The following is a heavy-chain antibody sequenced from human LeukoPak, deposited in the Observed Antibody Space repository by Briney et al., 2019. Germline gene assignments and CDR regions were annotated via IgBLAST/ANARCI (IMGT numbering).Heavy chain of an antibody. CDR1: GGSFSGYY. CDR3: ARADDSSGYNFQH. D-gene: IGHD3-22*01. CDR2: INHSGST. J-gene: IGHJ1*01. V-gene: IGHV4-34*01. Sequence: LETLSLTCAVYGGSFSGYYWSRIRQPPGKGLEWIGEINHSGSTNYNPSLKSRVTISVDTSKNQFSLKLSSVTAADTAVYYCARADDSSGYNFQHWGQGTLVTVSS.